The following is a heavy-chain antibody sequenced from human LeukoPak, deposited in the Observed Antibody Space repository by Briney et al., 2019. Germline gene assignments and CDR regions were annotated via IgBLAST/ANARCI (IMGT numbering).Heavy chain of an antibody. CDR3: ARDLSATGRGYFDY. CDR1: GFTFSNDN. D-gene: IGHD3-16*01. J-gene: IGHJ4*02. Sequence: GESLRLSCAASGFTFSNDNMNWVRQAPGKGPEWVSSISSSSTYIYYADSVKGRFTISRDNARNSLYLQMNSLRAEDTALYYCARDLSATGRGYFDYWGQGTLVTVSS. V-gene: IGHV3-21*01. CDR2: ISSSSTYI.